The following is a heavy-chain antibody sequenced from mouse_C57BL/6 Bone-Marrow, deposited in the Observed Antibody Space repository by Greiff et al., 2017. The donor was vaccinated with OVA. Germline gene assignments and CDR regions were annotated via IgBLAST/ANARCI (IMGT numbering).Heavy chain of an antibody. CDR1: GFSLTSYA. V-gene: IGHV2-9-1*01. J-gene: IGHJ4*01. D-gene: IGHD2-2*01. Sequence: VKLVESGPGLVAPSQSLSITCTVSGFSLTSYAISWVRQPPGKGLEWLGVIWTGGGTNYNSALKSRLSISKDNSKSHVFLYMNSLQTDDTARYYCARVDLWLRRNYAKDYWGQGTSVTVSS. CDR2: IWTGGGT. CDR3: ARVDLWLRRNYAKDY.